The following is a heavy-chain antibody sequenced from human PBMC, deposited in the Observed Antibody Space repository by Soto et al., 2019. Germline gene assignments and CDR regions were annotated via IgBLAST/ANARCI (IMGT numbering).Heavy chain of an antibody. D-gene: IGHD3-3*01. CDR1: GGTFSSYA. Sequence: ASVKVSCKASGGTFSSYAIRWVRQAPGQGLEWMGWINAGNGNTKYSQKFQGRVTITRDTSASTAYMELSSLRSEDTAVYYCARDGYDFWSGSMAYYYYGMDVWGQGTTVTVSS. V-gene: IGHV1-3*01. J-gene: IGHJ6*02. CDR3: ARDGYDFWSGSMAYYYYGMDV. CDR2: INAGNGNT.